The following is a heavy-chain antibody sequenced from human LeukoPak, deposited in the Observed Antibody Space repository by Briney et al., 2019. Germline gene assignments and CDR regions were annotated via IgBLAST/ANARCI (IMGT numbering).Heavy chain of an antibody. V-gene: IGHV3-30*18. CDR1: GFTFSSYG. D-gene: IGHD6-13*01. J-gene: IGHJ5*02. Sequence: SLRLSCAATGFTFSSYGIHWVRQAPGKGLEWVAVISYDGSNKYYADSVKGRFTISRDNSKNTLYLQMNSRRAEDTAVYYCAKSIAAAGSTWGQGTLVTVSS. CDR2: ISYDGSNK. CDR3: AKSIAAAGST.